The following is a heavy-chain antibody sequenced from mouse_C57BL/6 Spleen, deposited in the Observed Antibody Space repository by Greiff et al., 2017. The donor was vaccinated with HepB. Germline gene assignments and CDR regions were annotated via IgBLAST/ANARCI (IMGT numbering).Heavy chain of an antibody. CDR2: IRLKSDNYAT. V-gene: IGHV6-3*01. CDR1: GFTFSNYW. D-gene: IGHD1-1*01. Sequence: EVMLVESGGGLVQPGGSMKLSCVASGFTFSNYWMNWVRQSPEKGLEWVAQIRLKSDNYATHYAESVKGRFTISRDDSKSSVYLQMNNLRAEDTGIYYCTEDSIYYYGSSPSYWGQGTTLTVSS. CDR3: TEDSIYYYGSSPSY. J-gene: IGHJ2*01.